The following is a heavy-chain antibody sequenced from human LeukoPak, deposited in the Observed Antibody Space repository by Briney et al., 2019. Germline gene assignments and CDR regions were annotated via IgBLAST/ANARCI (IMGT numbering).Heavy chain of an antibody. D-gene: IGHD4-17*01. CDR2: IRYDGSNK. J-gene: IGHJ4*02. Sequence: GGSLRLSCAASGLTFSSYGMHWVRQAPGKGLEWVAFIRYDGSNKYYADSVKGRFTISRDNSKNTLYLQMNSLRAEDTAVYYCAKESYGGTTVTTGLDYWGQGTLVTVSS. CDR1: GLTFSSYG. CDR3: AKESYGGTTVTTGLDY. V-gene: IGHV3-30*02.